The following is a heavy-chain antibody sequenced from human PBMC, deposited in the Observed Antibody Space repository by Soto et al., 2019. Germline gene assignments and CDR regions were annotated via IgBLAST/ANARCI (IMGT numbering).Heavy chain of an antibody. Sequence: QVQLVQSGAEVKKPGASVKVSCKASGYTFSIYTIHWVRQAPGQRLEWMGWINAGTGDTKFSQKFQGRVTITRDTSANTAYMELSSLSAEDTGVYYCASGPCSGNYFLSYFDYWGQGTLVTVSS. J-gene: IGHJ4*02. V-gene: IGHV1-3*01. CDR3: ASGPCSGNYFLSYFDY. CDR1: GYTFSIYT. D-gene: IGHD6-19*01. CDR2: INAGTGDT.